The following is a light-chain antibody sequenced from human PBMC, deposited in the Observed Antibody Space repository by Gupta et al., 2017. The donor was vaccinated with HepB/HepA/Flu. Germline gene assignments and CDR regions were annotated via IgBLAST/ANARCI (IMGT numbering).Light chain of an antibody. CDR2: SNN. J-gene: IGLJ2*01. V-gene: IGLV1-44*01. CDR3: AAWDDSLNGPV. CDR1: SSNIGSNA. Sequence: SVLTQPPAASGTPGQRVTISCSGSSSNIGSNAVNWYQQLPGPAPKLLIYSNNQRPSGVPDRFSGSKSGTSASLAISGLQAEEEADYYCAAWDDSLNGPVFGGGTKLTVL.